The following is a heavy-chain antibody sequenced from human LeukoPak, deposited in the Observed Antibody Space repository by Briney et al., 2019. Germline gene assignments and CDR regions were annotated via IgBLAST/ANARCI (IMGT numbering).Heavy chain of an antibody. D-gene: IGHD5-12*01. J-gene: IGHJ4*02. CDR2: INHSGST. CDR1: GGSFSGYY. V-gene: IGHV4-34*01. CDR3: ARGAKYSGYDSGDFDY. Sequence: SETLSHTCAVYGGSFSGYYWSWIRQPPGKGLEWIGEINHSGSTNYNPSLKSRVTISVDTSKNQFSLKLSSVTAADTAVYYCARGAKYSGYDSGDFDYWGQGTLVTVSS.